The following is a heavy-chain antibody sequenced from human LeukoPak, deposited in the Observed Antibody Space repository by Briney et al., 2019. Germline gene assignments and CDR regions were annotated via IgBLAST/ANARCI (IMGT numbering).Heavy chain of an antibody. J-gene: IGHJ4*02. V-gene: IGHV3-7*03. CDR1: GFPFSSYW. CDR3: AREIAVAGFDY. CDR2: IKQDGSKK. Sequence: GGSLRLSCVASGFPFSSYWMTWVRQAPGKGLEWVANIKQDGSKKSYVDSVKGRFTISRDNAKNSLYLQMNSLRAEDTAVYYCAREIAVAGFDYWGQGTLVTVSS. D-gene: IGHD6-19*01.